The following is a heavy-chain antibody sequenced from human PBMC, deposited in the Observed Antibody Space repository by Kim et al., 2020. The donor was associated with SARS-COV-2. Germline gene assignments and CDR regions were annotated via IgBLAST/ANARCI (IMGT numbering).Heavy chain of an antibody. CDR3: ARESRVAAATY. J-gene: IGHJ4*02. CDR2: INHSGST. V-gene: IGHV4-34*01. Sequence: SETLSLTCAVYGGSFSGYYWSWIRQPPGKGLEWIGEINHSGSTNYNPSLKSRVTISVDTSKNQFSLKLSSVTAADTAVYYCARESRVAAATYWGQGTLVTVSS. D-gene: IGHD6-13*01. CDR1: GGSFSGYY.